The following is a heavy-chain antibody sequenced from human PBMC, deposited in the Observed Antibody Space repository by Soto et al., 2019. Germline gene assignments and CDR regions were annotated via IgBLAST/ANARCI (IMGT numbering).Heavy chain of an antibody. CDR2: ISLYSDGT. CDR3: ARVVRSAEAWFGP. V-gene: IGHV1-18*01. CDR1: GYTFSNYG. D-gene: IGHD2-15*01. J-gene: IGHJ5*02. Sequence: QVQLVQSGGEVKRPGASVKVSCKTSGYTFSNYGITWVRPAPGQPLEWLGWISLYSDGTKYAQKFQGRVSMTTDTSTASAYIELRRLISDGTAVYYCARVVRSAEAWFGPWGQGTLGTVAS.